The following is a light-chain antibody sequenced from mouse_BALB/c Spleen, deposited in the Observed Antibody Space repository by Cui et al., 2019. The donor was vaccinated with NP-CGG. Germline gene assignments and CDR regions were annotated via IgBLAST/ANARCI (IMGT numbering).Light chain of an antibody. CDR3: ALWYSNHWV. J-gene: IGLJ1*01. CDR1: TGAVIISNY. V-gene: IGLV1*01. Sequence: AVVTQESALPTSTGETVTLTCRSSTGAVIISNYANWVKEKPDHLFTGLIGGTNNRVPGVPARFSGSLIGDKAALTITGAQTEDEAIYFCALWYSNHWVFGGGTKLTVL. CDR2: GTN.